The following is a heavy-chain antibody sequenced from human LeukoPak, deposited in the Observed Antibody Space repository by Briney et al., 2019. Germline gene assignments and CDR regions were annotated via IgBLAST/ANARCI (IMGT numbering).Heavy chain of an antibody. J-gene: IGHJ3*02. CDR3: ASLRITMIVVAEDSAFDI. D-gene: IGHD3-22*01. Sequence: ASVKVSCKASGYTFTGYYMHWVRQAPGQGLEWMGWINPNSGGTNYAQKFQGRVTMTRDTSISTAYMELSRLRSDDTAVYYCASLRITMIVVAEDSAFDIWGQGTTVTVSS. CDR1: GYTFTGYY. CDR2: INPNSGGT. V-gene: IGHV1-2*02.